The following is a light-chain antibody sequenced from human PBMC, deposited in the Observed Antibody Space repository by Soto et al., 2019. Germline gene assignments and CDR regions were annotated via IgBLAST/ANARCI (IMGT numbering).Light chain of an antibody. CDR2: EGS. CDR1: SSDFGSYNL. J-gene: IGLJ1*01. V-gene: IGLV2-23*01. CDR3: CSYAGSSTPYV. Sequence: QSALTQPASVSGSPGQSITISCTGTSSDFGSYNLVSWYQQHPGKAPKLMIYEGSKRPSGVSNRFSGSKSGNTASLTISGLQAEDEADYYCCSYAGSSTPYVFGTGIKVTVL.